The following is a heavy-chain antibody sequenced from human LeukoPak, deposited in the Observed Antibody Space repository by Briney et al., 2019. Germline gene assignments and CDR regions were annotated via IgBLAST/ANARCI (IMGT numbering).Heavy chain of an antibody. V-gene: IGHV3-30*18. J-gene: IGHJ6*02. CDR3: AKDLGSGGSSSDYYYGMDV. Sequence: PGGSLRLSCAASGFTFSSFAMSWVRQAPGKGLEWVAVISYDGSNKYYADSVKGRFTISRDNSKNTLYLQMNSLRAEDTAVYYCAKDLGSGGSSSDYYYGMDVWGQGTTVTVFS. CDR2: ISYDGSNK. CDR1: GFTFSSFA. D-gene: IGHD2-15*01.